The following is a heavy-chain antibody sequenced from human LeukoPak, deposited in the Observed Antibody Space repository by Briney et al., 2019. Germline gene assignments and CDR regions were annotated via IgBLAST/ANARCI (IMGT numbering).Heavy chain of an antibody. CDR2: IIPIFGTA. CDR3: ARSYSSGWYYFDY. Sequence: EASVKVSCKASGGTFSSYAISWVRQAPGQGLEWMGGIIPIFGTANYAQKFQGRVTITTDESTSTAYMELSSLRSEDTAVYYCARSYSSGWYYFDYWGQGTLVTVSS. V-gene: IGHV1-69*05. J-gene: IGHJ4*02. CDR1: GGTFSSYA. D-gene: IGHD6-19*01.